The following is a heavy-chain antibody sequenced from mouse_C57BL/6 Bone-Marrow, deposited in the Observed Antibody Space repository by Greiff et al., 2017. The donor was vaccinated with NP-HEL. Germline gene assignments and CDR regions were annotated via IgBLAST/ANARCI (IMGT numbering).Heavy chain of an antibody. Sequence: VQLKQSGPELVKPGASVKISCKASGYTFTDYYMNWVKQSHGKSLEWIGDINPNNGGTSYNQKFKGKATLTVDKSSSTAYMELRSLTSEDSAVYYCARGGSSLYYYAMDYWGQGTSVTVSS. V-gene: IGHV1-26*01. CDR2: INPNNGGT. CDR3: ARGGSSLYYYAMDY. D-gene: IGHD1-1*01. J-gene: IGHJ4*01. CDR1: GYTFTDYY.